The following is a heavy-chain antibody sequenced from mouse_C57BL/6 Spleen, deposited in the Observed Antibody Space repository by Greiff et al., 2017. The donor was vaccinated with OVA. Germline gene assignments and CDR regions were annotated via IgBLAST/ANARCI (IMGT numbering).Heavy chain of an antibody. CDR1: GFSLTSYG. Sequence: VKLMESGPGLVQPSQSLSITCTVSGFSLTSYGVHWVRQSPGKGLEWLGVIWRGGSTDYNAAFMSRLSITKDNSKSQVFFKMNSLQADDTAIYYCAKTGLLREDWYFDVWGTGTTVTVSS. CDR2: IWRGGST. CDR3: AKTGLLREDWYFDV. D-gene: IGHD2-3*01. V-gene: IGHV2-5*01. J-gene: IGHJ1*03.